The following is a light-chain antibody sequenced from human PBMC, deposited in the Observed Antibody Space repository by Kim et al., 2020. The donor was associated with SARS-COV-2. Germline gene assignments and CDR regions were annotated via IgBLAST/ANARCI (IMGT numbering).Light chain of an antibody. Sequence: AIQMTQSPSSLSASVGDRVTITCRASQGIRNDLGWYQQKPGRAPNLLIYATSTLQSGVPSRFSGSGSGTDFTLTISSLQPEDVATYYCLQDYDDPLTFGGGTKVDIK. CDR1: QGIRND. CDR2: ATS. V-gene: IGKV1-6*01. CDR3: LQDYDDPLT. J-gene: IGKJ4*01.